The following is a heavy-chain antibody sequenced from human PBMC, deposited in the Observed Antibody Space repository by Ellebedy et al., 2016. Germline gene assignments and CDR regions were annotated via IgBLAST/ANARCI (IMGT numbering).Heavy chain of an antibody. V-gene: IGHV1-18*01. CDR1: GYTFTSYG. D-gene: IGHD6-19*01. CDR3: ARAGIVVAGSLATPFDY. J-gene: IGHJ4*02. CDR2: ISAYNGNT. Sequence: ASVKVSCXASGYTFTSYGISWVRQAPGQGLEWMGWISAYNGNTNYAQKLQGRVTMTTDTSTSTAYMELRSLRSDDTAVYYCARAGIVVAGSLATPFDYWGQGTLVTVSS.